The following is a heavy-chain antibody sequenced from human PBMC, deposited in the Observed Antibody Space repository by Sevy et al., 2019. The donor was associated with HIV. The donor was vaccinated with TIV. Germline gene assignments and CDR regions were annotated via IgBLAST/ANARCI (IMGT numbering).Heavy chain of an antibody. CDR2: INLDGSET. D-gene: IGHD1-26*01. V-gene: IGHV3-7*01. Sequence: GGSLRLSCAASGFTFSSYWMSWVRQAPGKGLEWLATINLDGSETFYVDSVKGRFTISRHNPRKSVYLQMTSLSAEDTAVYYCAKAYSVSYYIPYDAFDIWGQGTMVTVSS. J-gene: IGHJ3*02. CDR3: AKAYSVSYYIPYDAFDI. CDR1: GFTFSSYW.